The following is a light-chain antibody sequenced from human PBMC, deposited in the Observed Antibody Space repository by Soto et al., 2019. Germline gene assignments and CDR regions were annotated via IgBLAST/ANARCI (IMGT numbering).Light chain of an antibody. Sequence: DIQMTQSPSSLSASVGDRVTITCWASQSISTYLNWYQHKSGKAPNLLIYGASRLQSGVPSRFSGSGSGTDFTLTINSLQPEDFATYYCQQSHSAPYTFGQGTKMEIK. CDR1: QSISTY. CDR2: GAS. V-gene: IGKV1-39*01. CDR3: QQSHSAPYT. J-gene: IGKJ2*01.